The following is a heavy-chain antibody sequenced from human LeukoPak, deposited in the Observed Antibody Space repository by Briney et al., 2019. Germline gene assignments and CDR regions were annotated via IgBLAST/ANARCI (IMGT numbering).Heavy chain of an antibody. CDR2: INHSGST. Sequence: SETLSLTCAVYGGYFSGYYWSWIRQPPGKGLEWIGEINHSGSTNYNPSLKSRVTISVDTSKNQFSLKLSSVTAADTAVYYCARGASWGLGYWGQGTLVTVSS. J-gene: IGHJ4*02. CDR1: GGYFSGYY. CDR3: ARGASWGLGY. D-gene: IGHD6-13*01. V-gene: IGHV4-34*01.